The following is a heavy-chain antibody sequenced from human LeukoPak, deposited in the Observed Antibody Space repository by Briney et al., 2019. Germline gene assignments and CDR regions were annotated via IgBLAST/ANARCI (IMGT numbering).Heavy chain of an antibody. V-gene: IGHV7-4-1*02. CDR3: ARGPGIVGAGGAFNI. Sequence: ASVKVSCKASGYTFTSYAMNWVRQAPGQGLEWMGWINTSTGNPMYAQGFTGRFVFSLDTSVSTAYLQISSLKAEDTAVYYCARGPGIVGAGGAFNIWGQGTMVTVSS. D-gene: IGHD1-26*01. CDR1: GYTFTSYA. J-gene: IGHJ3*02. CDR2: INTSTGNP.